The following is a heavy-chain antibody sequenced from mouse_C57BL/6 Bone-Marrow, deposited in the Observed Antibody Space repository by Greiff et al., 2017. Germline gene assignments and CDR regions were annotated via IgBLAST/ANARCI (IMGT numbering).Heavy chain of an antibody. Sequence: QVHVKQPGAELVKPGASVKLSCKASGSTFTSYWMQWVKQRPGQGLEWIGEIDPSASYTNYNHKFKGKATLTVDTSSSPAYMQLSSLTSEGAAVYCCARVWLRQAWFGYWGEGTRVRVAA. D-gene: IGHD2-2*01. CDR2: IDPSASYT. CDR3: ARVWLRQAWFGY. J-gene: IGHJ3*01. CDR1: GSTFTSYW. V-gene: IGHV1-50*01.